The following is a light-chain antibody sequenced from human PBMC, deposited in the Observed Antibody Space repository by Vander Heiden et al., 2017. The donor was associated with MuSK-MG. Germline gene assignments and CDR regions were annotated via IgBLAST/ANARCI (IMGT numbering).Light chain of an antibody. CDR2: GAS. CDR1: QGITGY. J-gene: IGKJ5*01. Sequence: DIQLTQSPSFLSASIGDRVTITCRASQGITGYLAWYQQTPGKAPKLLIYGASTLQSGVPTRFSGSGYGSEFTLTISGLQPEDFATYYCQQLRSYPYTFGQGTRLDIK. V-gene: IGKV1-9*01. CDR3: QQLRSYPYT.